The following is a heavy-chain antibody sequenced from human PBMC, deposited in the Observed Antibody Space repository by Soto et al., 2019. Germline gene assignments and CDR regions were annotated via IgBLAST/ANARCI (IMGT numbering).Heavy chain of an antibody. Sequence: EVQLVESGGGLVQPGGSLRLSCEASGFTFRNYDMHWVRQGTGKGLEWVSGISAAGDPDYADSVEGRFTISREIAQNSFFLKMNSLRVGDTSFYYCARTYIDFYGLDVWGQGTTVIVSS. V-gene: IGHV3-13*05. J-gene: IGHJ6*02. CDR2: ISAAGDP. CDR1: GFTFRNYD. CDR3: ARTYIDFYGLDV.